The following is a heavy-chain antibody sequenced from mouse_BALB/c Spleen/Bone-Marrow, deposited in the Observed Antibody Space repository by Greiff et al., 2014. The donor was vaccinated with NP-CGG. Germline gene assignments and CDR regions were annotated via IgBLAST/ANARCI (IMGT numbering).Heavy chain of an antibody. CDR2: ISSGSSTI. Sequence: DVQLQESGGGLVQPGGSRKLSCAASGFTFSSFGIHWVRQAPEKGLEWVAYISSGSSTIYYADTVKGRFTISRDNPKNTLFLQMTSLRSEDTAMYYCARSGYGDYYAMDYWGQGTSVTVSS. J-gene: IGHJ4*01. CDR3: ARSGYGDYYAMDY. V-gene: IGHV5-17*02. CDR1: GFTFSSFG. D-gene: IGHD2-10*02.